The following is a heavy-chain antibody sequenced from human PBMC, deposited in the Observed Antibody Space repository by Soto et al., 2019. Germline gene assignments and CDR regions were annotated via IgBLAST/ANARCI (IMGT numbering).Heavy chain of an antibody. CDR3: ATKGGGYYFQFDP. V-gene: IGHV3-11*01. CDR1: GFTFSDYV. CDR2: FSRTDNTV. D-gene: IGHD3-22*01. Sequence: PGGSLRLSCEASGFTFSDYVMNWVRQGPGKGLEWVSYFSRTDNTVQYADSVKGRFTISRDDAKNSLFLQMNSLRPEDTAVYFCATKGGGYYFQFDPWGQGTLVTVSS. J-gene: IGHJ5*02.